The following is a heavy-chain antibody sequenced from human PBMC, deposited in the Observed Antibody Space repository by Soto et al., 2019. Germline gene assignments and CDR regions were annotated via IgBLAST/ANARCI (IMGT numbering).Heavy chain of an antibody. CDR2: IAYDGRNK. Sequence: PGGSLRLSCAASGFTFSSYGMHWVRQAPGKGLEWVAFIAYDGRNKYHAHSVKGRVTISRDNSKNTVYLQMNSLRAEETAVYYCAKDTDKMREQYYFDXWGQGTLFTVSX. CDR3: AKDTDKMREQYYFDX. J-gene: IGHJ4*02. CDR1: GFTFSSYG. V-gene: IGHV3-30*18. D-gene: IGHD4-4*01.